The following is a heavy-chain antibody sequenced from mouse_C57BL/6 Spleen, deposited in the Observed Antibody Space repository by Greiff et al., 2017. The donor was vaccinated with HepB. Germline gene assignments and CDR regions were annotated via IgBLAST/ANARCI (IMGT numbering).Heavy chain of an antibody. V-gene: IGHV6-3*01. J-gene: IGHJ4*01. Sequence: EVKVEESGGGLVQPGGSLKLSCVASGFTFSNYWMNWVRQSPEKGLEWVAQIRLKSDNYATHYAESVKGRLTISRYDSKSRVYLQMNNLRAEATGIYYCTTLADNYAMDYWGQGTSVTVTS. CDR2: IRLKSDNYAT. CDR1: GFTFSNYW. CDR3: TTLADNYAMDY. D-gene: IGHD3-3*01.